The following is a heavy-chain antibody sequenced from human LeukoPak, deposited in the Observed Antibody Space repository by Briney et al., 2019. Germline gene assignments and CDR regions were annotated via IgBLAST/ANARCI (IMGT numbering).Heavy chain of an antibody. V-gene: IGHV4-39*01. D-gene: IGHD3-22*01. Sequence: SETLSLTCTVSGGSISSSSYYWGWIRPPPGKGLEWIRSIYYNGSTYYNPSLKSRATISVDTSNTHFFQKLSSVTDDATVDYYCARHSRCCYDSSGDAPLDSFDVWGKGTMVTVSS. J-gene: IGHJ3*01. CDR1: GGSISSSSYY. CDR3: ARHSRCCYDSSGDAPLDSFDV. CDR2: IYYNGST.